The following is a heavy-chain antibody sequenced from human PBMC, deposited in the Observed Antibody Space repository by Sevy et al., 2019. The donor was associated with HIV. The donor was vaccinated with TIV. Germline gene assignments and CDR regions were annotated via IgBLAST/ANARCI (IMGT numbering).Heavy chain of an antibody. D-gene: IGHD2-8*01. CDR3: STDPIILLLVTDGMDV. CDR1: GFTFNKAW. V-gene: IGHV3-15*01. J-gene: IGHJ6*02. Sequence: GGSLRLSCAASGFTFNKAWMSWVRQAPGKGLEWVGRIKSRADGGTIDYAAPVKGRFTISRDDSKNTLYLQMNSLKTEDTAVYYCSTDPIILLLVTDGMDVWGQGTTVTVSS. CDR2: IKSRADGGTI.